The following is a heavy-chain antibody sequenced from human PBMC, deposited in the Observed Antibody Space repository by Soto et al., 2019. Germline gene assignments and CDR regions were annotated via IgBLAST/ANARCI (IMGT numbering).Heavy chain of an antibody. V-gene: IGHV1-2*02. CDR3: ARDTAGGYSYGIDTFDI. Sequence: GASVKVSCKASGYTFTGYYMHWVRQAPGQGLEWMGWINPNSGGTNYAQKFQGRVTMTRDTSISTAYMELSRLRSDDTAVYYCARDTAGGYSYGIDTFDIWVQGTMVTVSS. CDR2: INPNSGGT. CDR1: GYTFTGYY. J-gene: IGHJ3*02. D-gene: IGHD5-18*01.